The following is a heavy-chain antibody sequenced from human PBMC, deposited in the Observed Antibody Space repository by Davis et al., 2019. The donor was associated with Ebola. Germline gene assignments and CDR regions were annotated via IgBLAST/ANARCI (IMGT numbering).Heavy chain of an antibody. CDR1: GFTFDDYA. D-gene: IGHD3-9*01. CDR3: AKDMGDILTPHYGMDV. Sequence: PGGSLRLSCAASGFTFDDYAMHWVRQAPGKGLEWVSGISWNSGSIGYADSVKGRFTISRDNAKNSLYLRMNSLRAEDTALYYCAKDMGDILTPHYGMDVWGKGTTVTVSS. CDR2: ISWNSGSI. J-gene: IGHJ6*04. V-gene: IGHV3-9*01.